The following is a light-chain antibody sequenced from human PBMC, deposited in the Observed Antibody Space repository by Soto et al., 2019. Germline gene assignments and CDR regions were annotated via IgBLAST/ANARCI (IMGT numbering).Light chain of an antibody. J-gene: IGLJ2*01. V-gene: IGLV1-51*01. CDR1: SSNIGNNY. CDR2: DNN. CDR3: VTWDSGMSEVV. Sequence: QSVLTQPPSVSAAPGQTVTISCSGSSSNIGNNYVSWYQHLPGTAPQVLIYDNNKRSSGIPDRFSGSKSGTSATLAISGLQTGDEADYHCVTWDSGMSEVVFGGGTKLTVL.